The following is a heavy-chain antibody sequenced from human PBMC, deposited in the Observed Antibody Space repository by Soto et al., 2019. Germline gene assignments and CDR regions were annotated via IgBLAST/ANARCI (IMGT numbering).Heavy chain of an antibody. Sequence: EASVKVSCKASGYTFTGYYMHWVRQAPGQGLEWMGWINPNSGGTNYAQKFQGRATMTRDTSISTAYMELSRLRSDDTAVYYCARGRVLRFLEWLPSSSYWGQGTLVTVSS. J-gene: IGHJ4*02. CDR2: INPNSGGT. CDR3: ARGRVLRFLEWLPSSSY. D-gene: IGHD3-3*01. CDR1: GYTFTGYY. V-gene: IGHV1-2*02.